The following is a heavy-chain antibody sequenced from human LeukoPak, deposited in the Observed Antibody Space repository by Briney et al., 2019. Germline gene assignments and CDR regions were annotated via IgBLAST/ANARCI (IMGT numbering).Heavy chain of an antibody. Sequence: SVKVSCKASGGTFSSYAISWVRQAPGQGLEWMGGIIPIFGTANYAQKFQGRVTITADESTSTAYMELSSLRSEDTAVYYCARGVPAAMGSYYYYYYMDVWGKGTTVTVSS. CDR2: IIPIFGTA. J-gene: IGHJ6*03. V-gene: IGHV1-69*13. CDR3: ARGVPAAMGSYYYYYYMDV. CDR1: GGTFSSYA. D-gene: IGHD2-2*01.